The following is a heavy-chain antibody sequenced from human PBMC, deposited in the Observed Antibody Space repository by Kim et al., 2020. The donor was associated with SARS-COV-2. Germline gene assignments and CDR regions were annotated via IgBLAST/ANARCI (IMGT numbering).Heavy chain of an antibody. CDR3: ARDLGQSSSWSFDY. CDR1: GDSVSSNSAA. Sequence: SQTLSLTCAISGDSVSSNSAAWNWIRQSPSRGLEWLGRTCYRFRWYNDYAASVKSRITINPDTSKNQFSLQLNPVTPEDTAVYYCARDLGQSSSWSFDYWGQGSLVTVSS. V-gene: IGHV6-1*01. D-gene: IGHD6-13*01. J-gene: IGHJ4*02. CDR2: TCYRFRWYN.